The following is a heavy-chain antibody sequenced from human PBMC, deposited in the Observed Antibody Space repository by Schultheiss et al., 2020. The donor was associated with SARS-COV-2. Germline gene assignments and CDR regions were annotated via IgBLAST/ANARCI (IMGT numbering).Heavy chain of an antibody. CDR3: ARDEEYGGNAVHY. V-gene: IGHV3-48*03. CDR2: ISSSGSTI. D-gene: IGHD4-23*01. Sequence: GGSLRLSCAASGFTFSSYEMNWVRQAPGKGLEWVSYISSSGSTIYYADSVKGRFTISRDNAKNSLYLQMNSLRAEDTAVYYCARDEEYGGNAVHYWGQGTLVTVSS. J-gene: IGHJ4*02. CDR1: GFTFSSYE.